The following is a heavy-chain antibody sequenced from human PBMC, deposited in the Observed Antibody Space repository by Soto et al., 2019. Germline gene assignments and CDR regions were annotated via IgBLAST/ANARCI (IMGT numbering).Heavy chain of an antibody. V-gene: IGHV3-30*05. CDR2: LTHDGRND. D-gene: IGHD2-21*01. Sequence: QVQLVESGGGVVQPGRTLRLSCVATGFTVTTYGMQWVRQAPGKGLEWVARLTHDGRNDFYADSVKGRFTVSRDTSKNTLYLQMNSLRPEDTAVYYCASIADYWGQGTLVTVSS. CDR3: ASIADY. CDR1: GFTVTTYG. J-gene: IGHJ4*02.